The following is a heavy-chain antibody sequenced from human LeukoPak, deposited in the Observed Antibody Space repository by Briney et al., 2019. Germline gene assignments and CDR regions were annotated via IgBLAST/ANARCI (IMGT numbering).Heavy chain of an antibody. CDR3: ASTLKWLAFDY. CDR1: GGSISTYF. J-gene: IGHJ4*02. CDR2: IHTIEKT. V-gene: IGHV4-59*01. Sequence: SETLSLTCAVSGGSISTYFWSWIRQAPGKGLEWIGNIHTIEKTNYNPSLKSRVSLSLDTSKKQFSLKMTSVTTADTAVYYCASTLKWLAFDYWGQGTLVTVSS. D-gene: IGHD3-22*01.